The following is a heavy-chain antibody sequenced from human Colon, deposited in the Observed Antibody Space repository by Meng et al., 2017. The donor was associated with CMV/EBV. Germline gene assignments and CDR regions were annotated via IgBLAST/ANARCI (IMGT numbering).Heavy chain of an antibody. J-gene: IGHJ4*02. CDR1: GYSFTSYW. CDR3: ARHSAPNIAAAGVIYFDY. CDR2: IYPGDSDT. Sequence: GGSLRLSCKGSGYSFTSYWIGWVRQMPGKGLEWMGIIYPGDSDTRYSPSFQGQVTISADKSISTAYLQWSSLKASDTAIYYCARHSAPNIAAAGVIYFDYWGQGTLVTVSS. V-gene: IGHV5-51*01. D-gene: IGHD6-13*01.